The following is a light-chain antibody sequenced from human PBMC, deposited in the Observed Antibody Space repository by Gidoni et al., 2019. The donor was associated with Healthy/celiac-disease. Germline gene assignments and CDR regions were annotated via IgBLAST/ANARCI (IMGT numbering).Light chain of an antibody. Sequence: DIVMTQSPDSLAVSLGERATINRKSSQSVLYSSNNKNYLAWYQQKPGQPPKLLIYWASTRESGVPDRFSGSGSGTDFTLTISSLQAEDVAVYYCQQYYGTRPLTFGGGTKVEIK. CDR1: QSVLYSSNNKNY. CDR2: WAS. V-gene: IGKV4-1*01. J-gene: IGKJ4*01. CDR3: QQYYGTRPLT.